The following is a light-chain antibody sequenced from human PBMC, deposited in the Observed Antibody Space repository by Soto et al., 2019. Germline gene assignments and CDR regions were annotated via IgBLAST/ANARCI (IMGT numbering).Light chain of an antibody. J-gene: IGKJ2*01. Sequence: EIAMTQSPGTLSVSPGERATLSCRASQNVNTNLAWYQQKPGQAPRLLMYGASTMATGIPARFSGSGSGTEFTLTISSLQPEDFAVYYCQQYNTVNTFGQGTKLEIK. CDR3: QQYNTVNT. CDR1: QNVNTN. V-gene: IGKV3-15*01. CDR2: GAS.